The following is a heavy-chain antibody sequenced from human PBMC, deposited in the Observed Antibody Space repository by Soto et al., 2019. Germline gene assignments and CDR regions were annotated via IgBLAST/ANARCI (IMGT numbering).Heavy chain of an antibody. D-gene: IGHD3-16*02. J-gene: IGHJ4*02. CDR1: GGSISSSSYY. Sequence: SETLSLTCTVSGGSISSSSYYWGWIRQPPGKGLEWIGSIYYSGSTYYNPSLKSRVTISVDTSKNQFSLKLSSVTAADTAVYYCATLGGRYYDYIWGSYRYNYWGQGTLVTVSS. V-gene: IGHV4-39*01. CDR2: IYYSGST. CDR3: ATLGGRYYDYIWGSYRYNY.